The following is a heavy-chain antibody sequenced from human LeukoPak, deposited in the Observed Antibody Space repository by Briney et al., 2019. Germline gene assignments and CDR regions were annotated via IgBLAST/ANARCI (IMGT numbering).Heavy chain of an antibody. Sequence: VASVRVSCKASGYTFTSYDINWVRQAPGQGLEGMGWMNPNSGNTGYAQKFQGRVTMTRNTSISTAYMELSSLRSEDTAVYYCARAVSGSHEEDAFDIWGQGTTVTVSS. CDR1: GYTFTSYD. V-gene: IGHV1-8*01. CDR3: ARAVSGSHEEDAFDI. J-gene: IGHJ3*02. D-gene: IGHD1-26*01. CDR2: MNPNSGNT.